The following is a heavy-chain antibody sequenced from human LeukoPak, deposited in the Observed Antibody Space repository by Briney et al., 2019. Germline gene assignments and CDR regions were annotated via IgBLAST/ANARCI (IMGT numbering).Heavy chain of an antibody. CDR2: ISSSSSYI. J-gene: IGHJ6*03. CDR1: GFTFSSYS. V-gene: IGHV3-21*01. Sequence: GGSLRLSCAASGFTFSSYSMNWVRQAPGKGLEWVSSISSSSSYIYYADSVKGRFTISRDNAKNSLYLQMNSLRAEDTAVYYRARVVNSWYSNYYYMDVWGKGTTVTVSS. D-gene: IGHD6-13*01. CDR3: ARVVNSWYSNYYYMDV.